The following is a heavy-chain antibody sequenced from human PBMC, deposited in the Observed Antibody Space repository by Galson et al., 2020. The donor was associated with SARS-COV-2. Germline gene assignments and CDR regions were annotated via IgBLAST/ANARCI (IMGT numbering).Heavy chain of an antibody. J-gene: IGHJ6*02. CDR3: ARDKLSTWVLWFGELPRGYGMDV. D-gene: IGHD3-10*01. V-gene: IGHV3-30*04. CDR1: GFTFSSYA. CDR2: ISYDGSNK. Sequence: GGSLRLSCAASGFTFSSYAMHWVRQAPGKGLEWVAVISYDGSNKYYADSVKGRFTISRDNSKNTLYLQMNSLRAEDTAVYYCARDKLSTWVLWFGELPRGYGMDVWGQGTTVTVSS.